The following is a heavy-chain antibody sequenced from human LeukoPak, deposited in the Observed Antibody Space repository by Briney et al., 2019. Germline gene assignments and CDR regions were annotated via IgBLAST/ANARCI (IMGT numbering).Heavy chain of an antibody. V-gene: IGHV3-23*01. CDR2: ISGSGDST. Sequence: GGSLRLSCAASGFTFRSYAMSWVRQAPGKGLEWVSSISGSGDSTYDADFVQGRFTISRDNSKNTLYLEMNNPRAEDTAVYYCAKESIAVAGRLFDYWGQGTLVTVSS. CDR3: AKESIAVAGRLFDY. J-gene: IGHJ4*02. D-gene: IGHD6-19*01. CDR1: GFTFRSYA.